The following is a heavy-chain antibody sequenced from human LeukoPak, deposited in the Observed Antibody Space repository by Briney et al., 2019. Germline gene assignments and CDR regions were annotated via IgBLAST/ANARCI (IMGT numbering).Heavy chain of an antibody. J-gene: IGHJ3*02. CDR3: AGCISKNCDDAIDI. CDR2: IKEDGSEK. CDR1: GFTFSNYW. Sequence: GGSLRLSCAASGFTFSNYWMSWVRQAPGKGLEWVANIKEDGSEKFYVDSVKGRFTISRDNAENSLYLQIDSLRAEDTAVYYCAGCISKNCDDAIDIWGHGTMVSVSS. D-gene: IGHD2-8*01. V-gene: IGHV3-7*01.